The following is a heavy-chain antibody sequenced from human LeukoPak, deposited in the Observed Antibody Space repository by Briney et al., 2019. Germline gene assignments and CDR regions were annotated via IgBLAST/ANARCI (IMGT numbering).Heavy chain of an antibody. D-gene: IGHD5-12*01. J-gene: IGHJ6*03. CDR2: ISSSSRTI. CDR1: GFTFSSYN. CDR3: ARDSDSGYDEPGDYYYMDV. V-gene: IGHV3-48*01. Sequence: GGSLRLSCAASGFTFSSYNMNWVRQAPGKGLEWVSYISSSSRTIYYADSVKGRFTISRDNAKNSLYLQMNSLRAEDTAVYYCARDSDSGYDEPGDYYYMDVWGKGTTVTVSS.